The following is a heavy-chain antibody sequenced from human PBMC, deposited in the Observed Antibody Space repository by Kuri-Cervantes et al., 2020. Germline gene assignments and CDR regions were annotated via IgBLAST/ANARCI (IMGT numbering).Heavy chain of an antibody. CDR2: VSGSGRDT. Sequence: GESLKISCAASGFSFSNYAMSWVRQAPGKGLEVVSDVSGSGRDTYYTDSVKGRFTISRDYCKNTLSLQMNSLGAEDTAVYYCAKVDTAIFDYWGQGTLVTVSS. CDR3: AKVDTAIFDY. D-gene: IGHD5-18*01. J-gene: IGHJ4*02. V-gene: IGHV3-23*01. CDR1: GFSFSNYA.